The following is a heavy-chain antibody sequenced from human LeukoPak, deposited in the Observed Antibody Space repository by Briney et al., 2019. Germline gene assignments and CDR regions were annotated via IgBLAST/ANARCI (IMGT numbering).Heavy chain of an antibody. CDR2: INSDGSTT. Sequence: GGSLRLSCAASGFTFSSNWMQWVHQAPGKGLVWVSRINSDGSTTTYADSVKGRFTISRDNAKNTLYLQMNSLRPEDTAVYYCARVVASTGAYWRQGTLVTVSS. D-gene: IGHD2-15*01. CDR1: GFTFSSNW. CDR3: ARVVASTGAY. J-gene: IGHJ4*02. V-gene: IGHV3-74*03.